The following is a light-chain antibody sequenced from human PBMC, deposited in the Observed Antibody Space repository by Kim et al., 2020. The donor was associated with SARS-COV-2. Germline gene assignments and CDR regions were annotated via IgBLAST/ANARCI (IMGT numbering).Light chain of an antibody. CDR3: SSYTSSTTLGV. CDR1: SSDVGGYNF. Sequence: QSVLTQPASVSGSPGQSITISCTGTSSDVGGYNFVSWYQQHLGEAPKLIIYDVTIRPSGVSNRFSGSKSGNTASLTISGLHAEDEADYYCSSYTSSTTLGVFGGGTQLTVL. CDR2: DVT. J-gene: IGLJ2*01. V-gene: IGLV2-14*03.